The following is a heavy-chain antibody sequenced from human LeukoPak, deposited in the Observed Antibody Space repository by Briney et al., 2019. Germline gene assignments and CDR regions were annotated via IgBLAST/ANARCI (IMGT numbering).Heavy chain of an antibody. CDR2: IGTAGDI. V-gene: IGHV3-13*01. J-gene: IGHJ3*02. Sequence: GGSLRLSCAASGFTLSTYDIHWVRHVPGKGLEWVSAIGTAGDIYYTASVKGRFTISRENANNSLFLQMTSLRVGDSAVYYCARWDNFLTGAFDIWGQGTVVIVSS. D-gene: IGHD2-8*02. CDR1: GFTLSTYD. CDR3: ARWDNFLTGAFDI.